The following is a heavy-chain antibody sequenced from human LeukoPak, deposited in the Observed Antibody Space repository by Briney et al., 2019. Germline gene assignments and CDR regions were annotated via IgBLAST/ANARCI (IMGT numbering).Heavy chain of an antibody. J-gene: IGHJ6*02. CDR3: AKDMGEKSSSWFIYYYYGMDV. V-gene: IGHV3-9*01. D-gene: IGHD6-13*01. CDR1: GFTFDDYA. Sequence: GRSLRLSCAVSGFTFDDYAMHWVRQAPGKGLEWVSGISWNSGSIGYADSVKGRFTISRDNAKNSLYLQMNSLRAEDTALYYCAKDMGEKSSSWFIYYYYGMDVWGQGTTVTVSS. CDR2: ISWNSGSI.